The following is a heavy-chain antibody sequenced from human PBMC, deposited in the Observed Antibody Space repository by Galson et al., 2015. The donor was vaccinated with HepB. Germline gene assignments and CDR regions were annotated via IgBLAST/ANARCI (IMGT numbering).Heavy chain of an antibody. J-gene: IGHJ5*01. CDR1: GFTFSSFS. CDR3: ARDAPHYDFWSNYYSRDVNWFDS. D-gene: IGHD3-3*01. CDR2: INSRSNYI. V-gene: IGHV3-21*01. Sequence: SLRLSCAASGFTFSSFSMNWVRQAPGKGLEWVSSINSRSNYIYYADSVEGRFTISRDNAKNSLYLQMNSLRDEDTAVYYCARDAPHYDFWSNYYSRDVNWFDSWGQGTLVTVSS.